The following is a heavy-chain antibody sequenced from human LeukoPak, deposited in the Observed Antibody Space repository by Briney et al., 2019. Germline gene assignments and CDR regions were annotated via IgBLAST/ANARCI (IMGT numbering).Heavy chain of an antibody. V-gene: IGHV3-7*03. CDR3: ARDRRWGTY. D-gene: IGHD3-16*01. Sequence: GGSLRLSCAASGFTFTSNWMSWVRQAPGKGREWVAYIKQDGREKDYVDSLKGRLTISRDNGKNSVYLQMTRLRAAETAVYYCARDRRWGTYWGQGTLVTVSS. J-gene: IGHJ4*02. CDR2: IKQDGREK. CDR1: GFTFTSNW.